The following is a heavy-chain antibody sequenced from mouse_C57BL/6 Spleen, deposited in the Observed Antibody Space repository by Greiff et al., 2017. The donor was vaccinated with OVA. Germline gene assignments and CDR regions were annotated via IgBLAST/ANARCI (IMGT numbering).Heavy chain of an antibody. J-gene: IGHJ3*01. CDR3: ARGDFAY. CDR1: GYAFSSSW. V-gene: IGHV1-82*01. CDR2: IYPGDGDT. Sequence: VQLQESGPELVKPGASVKISCKASGYAFSSSWMNWVKQRPGKGLEWIGRIYPGDGDTNYNGKFKGKATLTADKSSSTAYMQLSSLTSEDSAVYFCARGDFAYWGQGTLVTVSA.